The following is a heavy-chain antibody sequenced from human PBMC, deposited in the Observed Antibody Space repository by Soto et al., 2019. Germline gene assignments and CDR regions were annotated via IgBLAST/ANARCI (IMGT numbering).Heavy chain of an antibody. J-gene: IGHJ1*01. CDR3: ARAPIYGSGSYGSFQH. D-gene: IGHD3-10*01. Sequence: QVQLQESGPGLVKPSQTLSLTCTVSGGSISSGGYYWSWIRQHPGKGLEWIGYIYYSGSTYYNPSLKIRVTLSVDTSKNQFSLKLSSVTAADTAVYYCARAPIYGSGSYGSFQHWGQGTLVTVSS. CDR2: IYYSGST. CDR1: GGSISSGGYY. V-gene: IGHV4-31*03.